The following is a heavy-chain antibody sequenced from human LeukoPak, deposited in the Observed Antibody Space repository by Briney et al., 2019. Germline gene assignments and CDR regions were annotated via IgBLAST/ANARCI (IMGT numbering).Heavy chain of an antibody. CDR1: GFTVSSNY. Sequence: PGGSLRLSCAASGFTVSSNYMSWVRQAPGKGLEWVSVIYSGGSTYYADSVKGRFTISRDNAKNSLYLQMNSLRAEDTAVYYCARDLWAPKSGDYYYYYGMDVWGQGTTVTVSS. CDR3: ARDLWAPKSGDYYYYYGMDV. V-gene: IGHV3-53*01. D-gene: IGHD4-17*01. J-gene: IGHJ6*02. CDR2: IYSGGST.